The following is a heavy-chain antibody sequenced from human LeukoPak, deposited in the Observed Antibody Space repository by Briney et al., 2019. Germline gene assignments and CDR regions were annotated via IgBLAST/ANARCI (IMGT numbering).Heavy chain of an antibody. Sequence: PSQTLSLTYTVSGGSLRSGGYFRSWIRQHPGKGLEWIGYIYYSGNTYYNPSLKSRVTISVDTSNNQFSLRLNSVTAADTAVYYCARHADIGVISDGFDTCGQGTPVTVSS. D-gene: IGHD2-15*01. CDR1: GGSLRSGGYF. V-gene: IGHV4-31*03. CDR2: IYYSGNT. J-gene: IGHJ5*02. CDR3: ARHADIGVISDGFDT.